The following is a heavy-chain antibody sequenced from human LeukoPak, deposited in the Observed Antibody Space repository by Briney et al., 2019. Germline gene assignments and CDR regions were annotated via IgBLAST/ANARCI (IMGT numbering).Heavy chain of an antibody. D-gene: IGHD6-13*01. J-gene: IGHJ4*02. V-gene: IGHV4-59*08. CDR2: IYYTGST. CDR3: ARRAHSGSWYYFDY. Sequence: PSETLSLSCTVSGGSISSYYWSWIRQPPGKGLEWIGYIYYTGSTNYNPSLKSRVTISVDTFKNQFSLRLSSVTAADTAVYYCARRAHSGSWYYFDYWGPGTLVTVSS. CDR1: GGSISSYY.